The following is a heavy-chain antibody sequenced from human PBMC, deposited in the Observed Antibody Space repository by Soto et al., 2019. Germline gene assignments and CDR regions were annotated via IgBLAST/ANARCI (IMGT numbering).Heavy chain of an antibody. CDR2: VGVNNGHT. CDR1: GFTFGNYG. CDR3: ARDIESVTAKHFFYYYAMDV. V-gene: IGHV1-18*01. J-gene: IGHJ6*02. D-gene: IGHD2-8*01. Sequence: QGKLVHSGVEVKRPGASLKLSCKALGFTFGNYGLTWVRQAPGQGLGGWGGVGVNNGHTNNAQNLQGRVSMTTDTSTSTAYMELRGLTFDDTAVYYCARDIESVTAKHFFYYYAMDVWGQGTTVTVSS.